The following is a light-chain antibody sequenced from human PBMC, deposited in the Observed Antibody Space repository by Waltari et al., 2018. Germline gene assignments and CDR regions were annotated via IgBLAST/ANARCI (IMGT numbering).Light chain of an antibody. CDR3: QKYGSLPAT. J-gene: IGKJ1*01. CDR2: DAS. V-gene: IGKV3-20*01. CDR1: QSVSRF. Sequence: EFVLTQSPGTLSLSPGERATVSCSASQSVSRFLAWYQQKPGQAPRLLIYDASSRATGIPDRFSGSGSVTDFSLTISRLEPEDFAVYYCQKYGSLPATFVQGTKVEIK.